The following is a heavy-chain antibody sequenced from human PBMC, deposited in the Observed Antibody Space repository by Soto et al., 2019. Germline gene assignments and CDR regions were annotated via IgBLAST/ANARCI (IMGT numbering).Heavy chain of an antibody. Sequence: ASVKVSCKASGYTFTSYGISWVRQAPGQGLEWTGWISAYNGNTNYAQKLQGRVTMTTDTSTSTAYMELRSLRSDDTAVYYCARDRYSSGWSPSDYWGQGTLVTVSS. CDR3: ARDRYSSGWSPSDY. CDR1: GYTFTSYG. J-gene: IGHJ4*02. D-gene: IGHD6-19*01. CDR2: ISAYNGNT. V-gene: IGHV1-18*01.